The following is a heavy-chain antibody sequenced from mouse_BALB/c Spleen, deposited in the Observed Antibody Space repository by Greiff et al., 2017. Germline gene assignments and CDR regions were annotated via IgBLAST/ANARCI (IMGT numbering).Heavy chain of an antibody. J-gene: IGHJ1*01. CDR3: ARSGYWYFDV. CDR1: GYAFTNYL. D-gene: IGHD3-1*01. V-gene: IGHV1-54*01. Sequence: VQLQQSGAELVRPGTSVKVSCKASGYAFTNYLIEWVKQRPGQGLEWIGVINPGSGGTNYNEKFKGKATLTADKSSSTAYMQLSSLTSDDSAVYFCARSGYWYFDVWGAGTTVIVSS. CDR2: INPGSGGT.